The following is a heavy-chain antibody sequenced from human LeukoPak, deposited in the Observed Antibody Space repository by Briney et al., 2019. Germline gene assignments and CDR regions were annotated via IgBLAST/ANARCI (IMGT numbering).Heavy chain of an antibody. CDR3: TRDLKWELLYYFDY. V-gene: IGHV3-49*04. D-gene: IGHD1-26*01. J-gene: IGHJ4*02. CDR2: IRSKAYGGTT. Sequence: PGRSLRLSCTASGFTFGDYAMSWVRQAPGKGLEWVGFIRSKAYGGTTEYAASVKGRFTISRDDSKSIAYLQMNSLKTEDTVVYYCTRDLKWELLYYFDYWGQGTLVTVSS. CDR1: GFTFGDYA.